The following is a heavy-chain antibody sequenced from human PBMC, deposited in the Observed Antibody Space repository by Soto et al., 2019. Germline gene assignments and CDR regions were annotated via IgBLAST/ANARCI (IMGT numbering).Heavy chain of an antibody. J-gene: IGHJ3*02. CDR3: ASTSLNMATINGMAGGFDI. CDR2: ITPFNGNT. V-gene: IGHV1-45*02. Sequence: GASVKVCCKASGYTFTYRYLHWVRQAPGQALEWMGWITPFNGNTNYAQKFQDRVTITRDRSMSTAYMELSSLRSEDTAMYYCASTSLNMATINGMAGGFDIWGQGTMVTVSS. D-gene: IGHD5-12*01. CDR1: GYTFTYRY.